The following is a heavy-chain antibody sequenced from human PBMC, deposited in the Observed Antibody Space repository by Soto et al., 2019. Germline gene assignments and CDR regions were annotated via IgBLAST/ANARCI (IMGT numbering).Heavy chain of an antibody. CDR3: ARVRRGGSYLDY. CDR2: IIPIFGTA. Sequence: SVKVSCKASGGTFSSYAISWVRQAPGQRLELMGWIIPIFGTANYAQKVQGRVTITADQSTSTAYMELSSVRSEETVVYYCARVRRGGSYLDYWGQGTLVTVSS. CDR1: GGTFSSYA. D-gene: IGHD1-26*01. V-gene: IGHV1-69*13. J-gene: IGHJ4*02.